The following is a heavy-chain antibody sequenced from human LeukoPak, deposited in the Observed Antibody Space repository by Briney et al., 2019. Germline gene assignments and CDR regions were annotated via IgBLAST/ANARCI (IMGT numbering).Heavy chain of an antibody. D-gene: IGHD6-13*01. J-gene: IGHJ4*02. CDR3: ARDLAGAAAGIIPLFDY. Sequence: ASVKVSCKASGYTFTSYAMHWVRQAPGQRLEWMGWINAGNGNTKYSQKFQGRVTITRDTSASTAYMELRSLRSDDTAVYYCARDLAGAAAGIIPLFDYWGQGTLVTVSS. V-gene: IGHV1-3*01. CDR2: INAGNGNT. CDR1: GYTFTSYA.